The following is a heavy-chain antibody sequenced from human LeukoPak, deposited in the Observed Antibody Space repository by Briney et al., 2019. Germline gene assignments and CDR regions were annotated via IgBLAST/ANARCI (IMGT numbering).Heavy chain of an antibody. CDR3: ATYDYSDYALDY. J-gene: IGHJ4*02. CDR1: GFTFSAYA. V-gene: IGHV3-23*01. D-gene: IGHD4-11*01. Sequence: QPGGSLRLSCAASGFTFSAYAMSWVRQDPGKGLEWVSSISGNGGSTYYADSVKGRFTFSRDNSKNTLYLQMNSLRGEDTAVYYCATYDYSDYALDYWGQGALVTVSS. CDR2: ISGNGGST.